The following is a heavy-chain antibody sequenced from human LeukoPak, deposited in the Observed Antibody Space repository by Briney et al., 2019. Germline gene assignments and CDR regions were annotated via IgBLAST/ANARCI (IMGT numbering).Heavy chain of an antibody. CDR2: IYTSGST. CDR3: AIRAASGSVDY. D-gene: IGHD3-22*01. J-gene: IGHJ4*02. CDR1: GGSISSGSYY. V-gene: IGHV4-61*02. Sequence: PSETLSLTCTVSGGSISSGSYYWSWIRQPAGKGLEWIGRIYTSGSTNYNPSLKSRVTISVDTSKNQFSLKLSSVTAADTAVYYCAIRAASGSVDYWGRGTLVTVSS.